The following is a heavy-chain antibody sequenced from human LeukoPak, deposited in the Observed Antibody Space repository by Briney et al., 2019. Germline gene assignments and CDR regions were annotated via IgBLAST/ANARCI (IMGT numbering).Heavy chain of an antibody. D-gene: IGHD3-22*01. Sequence: ASVTVSCKASGGTFSSYAMSWVRQAAGQGLEWMGEIIPIFGTANYAQKFQGRVTITADESTSTAYMEMSSLRSEDTAVYYCARLIPHYYDSSGPNWFDPWGQGTLVTVSS. CDR1: GGTFSSYA. CDR3: ARLIPHYYDSSGPNWFDP. V-gene: IGHV1-69*13. J-gene: IGHJ5*02. CDR2: IIPIFGTA.